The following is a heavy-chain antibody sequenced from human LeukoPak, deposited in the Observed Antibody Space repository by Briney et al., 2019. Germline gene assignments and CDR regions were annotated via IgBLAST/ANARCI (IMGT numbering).Heavy chain of an antibody. D-gene: IGHD5-18*01. CDR3: AKETKKGETWIQLWTYFDY. CDR1: GFTFSSYA. Sequence: PGGSLRLSCAASGFTFSSYAMSWVRQAPGKGLEWVSAISGSGGSTYYADSVKGRFTISRDNSKNTLYLQMNSLRAEDTAVYYCAKETKKGETWIQLWTYFDYRGQGTLVTVSS. CDR2: ISGSGGST. J-gene: IGHJ4*02. V-gene: IGHV3-23*01.